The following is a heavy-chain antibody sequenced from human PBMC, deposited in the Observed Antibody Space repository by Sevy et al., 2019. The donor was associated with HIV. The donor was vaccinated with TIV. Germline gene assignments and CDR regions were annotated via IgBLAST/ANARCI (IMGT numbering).Heavy chain of an antibody. CDR1: GGSISTSDFY. CDR3: ARHRFASSYSASDY. J-gene: IGHJ4*02. CDR2: IYNSRIT. V-gene: IGHV4-39*01. D-gene: IGHD2-15*01. Sequence: SETLSLTCTVSGGSISTSDFYWGWIRQSPGKGLEWIGSIYNSRITYYNPSLKSRVTISVDTSKNQFSLRVNSVTAADTAVYYCARHRFASSYSASDYWGQGALVTVSS.